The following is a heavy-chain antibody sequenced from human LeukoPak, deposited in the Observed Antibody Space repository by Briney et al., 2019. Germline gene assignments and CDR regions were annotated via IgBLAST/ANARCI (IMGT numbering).Heavy chain of an antibody. CDR3: ARSRDGYTPGY. V-gene: IGHV4-59*01. D-gene: IGHD5-24*01. CDR1: GGSISSYY. CDR2: IYYSGST. J-gene: IGHJ4*02. Sequence: PSETLSFTCTVSGGSISSYYWSWIRQPPGKGLEWIGYIYYSGSTNYNPSLKSRVTISVDTSKNQFSLKLSSVTAADTAVYYCARSRDGYTPGYWGQGTLVTVSS.